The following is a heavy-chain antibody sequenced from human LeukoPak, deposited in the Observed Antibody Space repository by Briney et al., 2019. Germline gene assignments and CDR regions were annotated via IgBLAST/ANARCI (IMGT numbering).Heavy chain of an antibody. D-gene: IGHD1-26*01. CDR2: ISSSSSYI. V-gene: IGHV3-21*01. CDR1: GFTFSSYS. CDR3: ARLGGEWELRTGDY. Sequence: GGSLRLSCAASGFTFSSYSMNWVRQAPGKGLEWVSSISSSSSYIYYADSVKGRFTISRDNAKNSLYLQMNSLRAEDTAVYYCARLGGEWELRTGDYWGQGTLVTVSS. J-gene: IGHJ4*02.